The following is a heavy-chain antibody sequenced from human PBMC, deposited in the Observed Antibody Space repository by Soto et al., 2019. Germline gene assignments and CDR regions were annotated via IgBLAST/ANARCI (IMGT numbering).Heavy chain of an antibody. J-gene: IGHJ4*02. V-gene: IGHV3-30*18. CDR3: ANIPTISGTVY. D-gene: IGHD3-3*01. CDR1: GFTFSSYG. CDR2: ISYDGSNK. Sequence: QVQLVESGGGVVQPGRSLRLSCAASGFTFSSYGMHWVRQAPGKGLEWVAVISYDGSNKYYADSVKGRFTISRDNSKNTLYLQMNSLRAEDTAVYYCANIPTISGTVYWGQGTLVTVSS.